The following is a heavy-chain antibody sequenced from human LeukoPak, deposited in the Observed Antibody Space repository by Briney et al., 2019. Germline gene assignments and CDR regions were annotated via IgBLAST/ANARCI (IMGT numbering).Heavy chain of an antibody. Sequence: ASVKVSCKASGYTFTSYGISWVRQAPGQGLEWMGWISAYNGNTNYAQKLQGRVTMTTDTSTSTAYMELRSLRSDDTAVYYCARDCSSTSCYTRHRAHPDVWGKGTTVTVSS. CDR1: GYTFTSYG. J-gene: IGHJ6*04. V-gene: IGHV1-18*01. D-gene: IGHD2-2*02. CDR3: ARDCSSTSCYTRHRAHPDV. CDR2: ISAYNGNT.